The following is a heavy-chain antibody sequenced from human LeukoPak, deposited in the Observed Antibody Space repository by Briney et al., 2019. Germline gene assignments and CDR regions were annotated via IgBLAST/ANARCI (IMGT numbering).Heavy chain of an antibody. Sequence: TGGSLRLSCAASGFTFSTYWMSWVRQAPGKGLEWVANISPGGGDKYYVDSVKGRFTISRDNAGNSLYLQMHTLRVEDTAVYYCARDKYDILTGYYPIYYYYGMDVWGQGTTVTVSS. CDR1: GFTFSTYW. V-gene: IGHV3-7*01. CDR3: ARDKYDILTGYYPIYYYYGMDV. CDR2: ISPGGGDK. J-gene: IGHJ6*02. D-gene: IGHD3-9*01.